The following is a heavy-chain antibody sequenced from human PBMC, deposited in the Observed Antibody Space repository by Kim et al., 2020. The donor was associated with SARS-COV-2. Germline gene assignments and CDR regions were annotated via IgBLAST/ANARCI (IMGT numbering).Heavy chain of an antibody. Sequence: VKRRFTISRDHAKNTLYLQMNNLRAEDTAVYYCAKERRKYCSGGSCHLEYWGQGTLVTVSS. CDR3: AKERRKYCSGGSCHLEY. D-gene: IGHD2-15*01. V-gene: IGHV3-33*06. J-gene: IGHJ4*02.